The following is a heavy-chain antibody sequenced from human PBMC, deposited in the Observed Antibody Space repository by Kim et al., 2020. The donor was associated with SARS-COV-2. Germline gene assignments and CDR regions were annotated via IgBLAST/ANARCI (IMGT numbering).Heavy chain of an antibody. Sequence: VKGRFTISRDNYKNTLYLQMNSLRAEDTAVYYCARDRRVLFGWGCYCGMDVWGQGTTVTVSS. CDR3: ARDRRVLFGWGCYCGMDV. D-gene: IGHD3-10*01. V-gene: IGHV3-30*07. J-gene: IGHJ6*02.